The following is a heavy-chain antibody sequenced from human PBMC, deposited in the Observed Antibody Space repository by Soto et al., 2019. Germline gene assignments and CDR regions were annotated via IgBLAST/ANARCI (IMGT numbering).Heavy chain of an antibody. CDR1: GFTFSNAW. CDR3: ATVSRCSGITCKQAIDY. J-gene: IGHJ4*02. V-gene: IGHV3-15*01. CDR2: IKSKTDGETT. D-gene: IGHD2-15*01. Sequence: GGSLRLSCAASGFTFSNAWMYWVRQAPGKGLEWVGRIKSKTDGETTDFAAPVKGRFTISRDDSKNTLYLQMNSLKTEDTAVYYCATVSRCSGITCKQAIDYWGQGTLVTVSS.